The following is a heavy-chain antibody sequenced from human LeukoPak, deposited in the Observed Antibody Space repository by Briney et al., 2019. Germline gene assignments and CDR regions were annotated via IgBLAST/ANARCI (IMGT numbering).Heavy chain of an antibody. V-gene: IGHV3-11*04. CDR3: ARVFIGDGYNYYGGYTWFDP. D-gene: IGHD5-24*01. J-gene: IGHJ5*02. CDR2: ISSSGGTI. Sequence: GGSLRLSCAASGFTFSDSYMSWIRQVPGKGLEWVSYISSSGGTIYYADSVKGRFTISRDNAKNSLYLQMNSLRAEDTAVYYCARVFIGDGYNYYGGYTWFDPWGQGSLVTVSS. CDR1: GFTFSDSY.